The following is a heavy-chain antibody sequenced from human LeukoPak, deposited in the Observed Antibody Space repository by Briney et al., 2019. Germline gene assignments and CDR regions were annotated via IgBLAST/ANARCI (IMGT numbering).Heavy chain of an antibody. J-gene: IGHJ4*02. CDR3: ARNENSGWGYFDY. D-gene: IGHD5-12*01. Sequence: PGGSLRLSCAASGFTFSNYGIHWVRQAPGRGLEWVAVISYDGNKKYYADSVKGRFTISRDNSKDTLYLQMNSLRAEDTAVYYCARNENSGWGYFDYWGQGTLVTVSS. V-gene: IGHV3-30*03. CDR1: GFTFSNYG. CDR2: ISYDGNKK.